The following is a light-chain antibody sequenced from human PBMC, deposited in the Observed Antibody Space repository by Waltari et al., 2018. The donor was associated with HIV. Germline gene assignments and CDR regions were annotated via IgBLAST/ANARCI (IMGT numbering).Light chain of an antibody. Sequence: QSALTQPRSVSGSPGQSVTISCTGTSSDVGGYHYVYWYQQHPGKAPKVIIYDVSKWPSGVPDRFSGSKSGNTASLTSSGLQAEDEADYYCCSYAGSYSFLFGGGTHLTVL. V-gene: IGLV2-11*01. J-gene: IGLJ3*02. CDR2: DVS. CDR3: CSYAGSYSFL. CDR1: SSDVGGYHY.